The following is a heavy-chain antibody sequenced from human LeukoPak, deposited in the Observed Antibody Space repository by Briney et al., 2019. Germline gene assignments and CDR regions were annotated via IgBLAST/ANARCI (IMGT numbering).Heavy chain of an antibody. V-gene: IGHV3-23*01. CDR1: GFTFSSYA. CDR3: ASADDFWSGYRY. D-gene: IGHD3-3*01. Sequence: GGSLRLSCAASGFTFSSYAMSWVRQAPGKGLEWVSAISGSGGSTYYADSVKGRFTISRDNSKNTLYLQMNSLRAEDTAVYYCASADDFWSGYRYWGQGTLVTVSS. J-gene: IGHJ4*02. CDR2: ISGSGGST.